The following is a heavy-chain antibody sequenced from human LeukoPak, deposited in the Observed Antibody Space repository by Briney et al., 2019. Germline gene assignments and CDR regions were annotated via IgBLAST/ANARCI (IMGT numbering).Heavy chain of an antibody. CDR1: GFTFSSYE. Sequence: GGSLRLSCAASGFTFSSYEMNWVRQAQGKGLEWVSYISSSGSTIYYADSVKGRFTISRDNAKNSLYLQMNSLRAEDTAVYYCASTKRVPYCSGGSCYSPFDYWGQGTLVTVSS. CDR3: ASTKRVPYCSGGSCYSPFDY. V-gene: IGHV3-48*03. CDR2: ISSSGSTI. D-gene: IGHD2-15*01. J-gene: IGHJ4*02.